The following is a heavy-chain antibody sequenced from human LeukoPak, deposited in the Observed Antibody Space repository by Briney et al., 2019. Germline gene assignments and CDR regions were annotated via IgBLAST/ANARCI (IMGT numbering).Heavy chain of an antibody. J-gene: IGHJ3*02. V-gene: IGHV4-59*08. CDR3: ARVTYYYDSSVYYYLQSGAFDI. Sequence: SETLSLTCTVSGGSISSYYWSWIRQPPGKGLEWIGYIYYSGSTNYNPSLKSRVTISVDTSKNQFSLKLSSVTAADTAVYFCARVTYYYDSSVYYYLQSGAFDIWGQGTMVTVSS. CDR1: GGSISSYY. D-gene: IGHD3-22*01. CDR2: IYYSGST.